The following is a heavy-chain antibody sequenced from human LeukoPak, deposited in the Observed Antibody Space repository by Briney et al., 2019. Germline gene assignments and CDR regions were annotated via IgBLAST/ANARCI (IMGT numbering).Heavy chain of an antibody. J-gene: IGHJ4*02. CDR3: AGRGSGSYFDY. CDR2: ISGSGGST. CDR1: GFTFNTYV. D-gene: IGHD3-10*01. Sequence: PGGSLRLSCAASGFTFNTYVMNWVRQAPGRGLEGVSAISGSGGSTYYADSVNGRFTISRDNAKNTLYLQMNRLRVEDTAVYYCAGRGSGSYFDYWGQGTLVTVSS. V-gene: IGHV3-23*01.